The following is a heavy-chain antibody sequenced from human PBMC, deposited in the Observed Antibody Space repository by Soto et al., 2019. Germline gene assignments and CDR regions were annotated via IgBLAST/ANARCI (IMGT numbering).Heavy chain of an antibody. CDR2: INHSGST. CDR1: GGSFSGYY. D-gene: IGHD4-17*01. V-gene: IGHV4-34*01. Sequence: ASETLSVTCAVYGGSFSGYYWSWIRQPPGKGLEWIGEINHSGSTNYNPSLKSRVTISVDTSKNQFSLKLSSVTAADTAVYYCARGQRGTTVTRRRAFDIWGQGTMVTVSS. CDR3: ARGQRGTTVTRRRAFDI. J-gene: IGHJ3*02.